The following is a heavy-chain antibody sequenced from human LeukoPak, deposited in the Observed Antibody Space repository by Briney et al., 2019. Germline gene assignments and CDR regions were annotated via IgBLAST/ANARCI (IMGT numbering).Heavy chain of an antibody. D-gene: IGHD1-26*01. CDR3: ARFRDSGSYWGFDY. CDR2: TYYRSKLYN. CDR1: GDSISSNSAA. J-gene: IGHJ4*02. Sequence: SQTLSLTCAISGDSISSNSAAWNWIRQSPSRGLEWLGRTYYRSKLYNDYAVSVKSRITINPDTSKNQFSLQLNSVTPEDTAVYYCARFRDSGSYWGFDYWGQGTLVTVSS. V-gene: IGHV6-1*01.